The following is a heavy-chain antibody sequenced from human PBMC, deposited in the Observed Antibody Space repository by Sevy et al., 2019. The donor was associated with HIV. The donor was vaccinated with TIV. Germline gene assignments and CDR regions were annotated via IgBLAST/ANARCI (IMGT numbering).Heavy chain of an antibody. V-gene: IGHV3-7*01. CDR2: IKQDAGQK. CDR1: GFTCSKYW. Sequence: GGSLRLSCAASGFTCSKYWMGWVRQAPGKGLEWVANIKQDAGQKYYVDSVKGRFTISRTKAKNSLYLQMNSLRAEDTAVYFCARDDGNYYFHYSGQGTLVTVPS. D-gene: IGHD1-7*01. CDR3: ARDDGNYYFHY. J-gene: IGHJ4*02.